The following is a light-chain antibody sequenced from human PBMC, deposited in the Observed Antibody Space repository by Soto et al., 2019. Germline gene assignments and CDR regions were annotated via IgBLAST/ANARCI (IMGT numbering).Light chain of an antibody. CDR1: SSNIGTKN. CDR2: ANN. J-gene: IGLJ1*01. CDR3: QSYDSNLNGLYV. V-gene: IGLV1-40*01. Sequence: QSVLTQPPSVSGAPGQRVTISCTGSSSNIGTKNVHWYQHLPGVAPKVLIYANNNRPSGVPDRFSVSKSGTSASLAITGLQAEDEADYYCQSYDSNLNGLYVFGTGTKVTVL.